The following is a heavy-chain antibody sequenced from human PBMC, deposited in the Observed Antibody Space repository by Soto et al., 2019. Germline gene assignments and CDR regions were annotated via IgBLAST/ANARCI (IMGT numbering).Heavy chain of an antibody. V-gene: IGHV4-59*01. Sequence: PSETLSLTCTVSGGSISTFYWSWIRQPPGKALEWIGYIYYNGVTSYITNYNPSLKSRVTLSIDTTRDQFSLKLNSVTAADTAVYYCARAPKVSGSAQTRPDFWGQGSLVTVSS. CDR3: ARAPKVSGSAQTRPDF. D-gene: IGHD6-6*01. CDR2: IYYNGVTSYIT. J-gene: IGHJ4*02. CDR1: GGSISTFY.